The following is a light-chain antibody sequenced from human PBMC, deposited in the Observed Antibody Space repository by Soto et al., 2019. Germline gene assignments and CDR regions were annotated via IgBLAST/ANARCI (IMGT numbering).Light chain of an antibody. Sequence: QAVVTQPPSVSGAPGQRVTISCTGSSSDIGAGYDVQWYQQLPGTAPKLLIYGTNNRPSGVPDRFSGAKSGTSASLAITGLQAEDEADYYCQSYNSGLSGSRVFGGGTKLTVL. J-gene: IGLJ3*02. CDR1: SSDIGAGYD. CDR2: GTN. V-gene: IGLV1-40*01. CDR3: QSYNSGLSGSRV.